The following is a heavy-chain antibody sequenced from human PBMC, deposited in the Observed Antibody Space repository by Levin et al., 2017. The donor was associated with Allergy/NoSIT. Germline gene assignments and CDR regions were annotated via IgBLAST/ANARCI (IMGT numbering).Heavy chain of an antibody. CDR2: VYYSGST. CDR1: GDSINSDSYY. Sequence: PGGSLRLSCTVSGDSINSDSYYWSWIRQPPGKGLEWIGYVYYSGSTSYKPSLKSRVTISLDRSKKQFSLRLTSVTASDTAVYYCARGLAAAIYWGQGTLVTVSS. V-gene: IGHV4-61*01. CDR3: ARGLAAAIY. J-gene: IGHJ4*02. D-gene: IGHD6-13*01.